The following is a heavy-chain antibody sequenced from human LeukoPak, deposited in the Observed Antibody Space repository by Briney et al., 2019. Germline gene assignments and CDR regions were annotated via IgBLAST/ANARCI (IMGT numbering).Heavy chain of an antibody. V-gene: IGHV4-39*07. CDR3: ARSYGYEDY. Sequence: SETLSLTCTVSSGSIRSSSYYWGWIRQPPGTGLEWIGNIYYSESTYYNPSLKSRVTISVDTSKNQFSLKLSSVTAADTAVYYCARSYGYEDYWGQGTLVTVSS. CDR1: SGSIRSSSYY. CDR2: IYYSEST. D-gene: IGHD5-12*01. J-gene: IGHJ4*02.